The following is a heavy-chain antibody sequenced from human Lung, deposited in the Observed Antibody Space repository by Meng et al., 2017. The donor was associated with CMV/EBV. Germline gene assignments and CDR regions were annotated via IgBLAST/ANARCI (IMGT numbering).Heavy chain of an antibody. V-gene: IGHV3-9*01. J-gene: IGHJ6*02. Sequence: GGSXRLXCAASGFTFDDYAMPWVRQAPGKGLELVSGISWNSGSIGYADSVKSRLTITRDNAKNSLYLQMNSLRAEDTALYYCAKDIGGSAGYGMDVWGQETXVTV. CDR2: ISWNSGSI. CDR1: GFTFDDYA. CDR3: AKDIGGSAGYGMDV.